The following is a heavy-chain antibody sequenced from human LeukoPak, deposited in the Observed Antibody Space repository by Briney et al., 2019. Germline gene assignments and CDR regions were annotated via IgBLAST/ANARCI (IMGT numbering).Heavy chain of an antibody. CDR3: ARSGVGAFDI. Sequence: GGSLRLSCEASGFSFSIYGMSWVRQAPGKGLVWVSRINSDGSSTSYADSVKGRFTISRDNAKNTLYLQMNSLRAEDTAVYYCARSGVGAFDIWGQGTMVTVSS. CDR2: INSDGSST. J-gene: IGHJ3*02. V-gene: IGHV3-74*01. CDR1: GFSFSIYG.